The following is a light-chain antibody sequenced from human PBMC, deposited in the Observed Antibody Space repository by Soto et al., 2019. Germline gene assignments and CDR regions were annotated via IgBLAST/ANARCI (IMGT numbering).Light chain of an antibody. CDR2: EVS. Sequence: QSVLTQPASVSGSPGQSVTISCTGTNSDVGGFNYVSWYQQHPGKAPKLMIYEVSNRPSGVSNRFSGSKSGNTASLTISGLQAADEADYYCSSYRSGGTAVFGGGTKVTVL. CDR3: SSYRSGGTAV. CDR1: NSDVGGFNY. J-gene: IGLJ2*01. V-gene: IGLV2-14*01.